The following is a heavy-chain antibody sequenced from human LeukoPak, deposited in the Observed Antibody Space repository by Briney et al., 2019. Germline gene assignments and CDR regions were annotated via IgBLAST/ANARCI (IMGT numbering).Heavy chain of an antibody. Sequence: PGGSLRLSCAASGFTFSTYAMAWVRQAPGKGLEWVSSICKTGRATCYADSVKGRFTISRDISKDTLYLQMNSLRAEDTAVYYCAKPYSSGSDSSYSTFDYWGRGSLVTVSS. J-gene: IGHJ4*02. CDR3: AKPYSSGSDSSYSTFDY. V-gene: IGHV3-23*01. CDR2: ICKTGRAT. D-gene: IGHD3-10*01. CDR1: GFTFSTYA.